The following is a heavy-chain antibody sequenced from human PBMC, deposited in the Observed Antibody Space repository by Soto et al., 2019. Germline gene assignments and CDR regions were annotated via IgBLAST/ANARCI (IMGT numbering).Heavy chain of an antibody. V-gene: IGHV3-11*01. CDR3: GRDPELWDENVATRPSIYYYGMDV. J-gene: IGHJ6*02. CDR2: ISRSGSTI. CDR1: GFTFSNHY. Sequence: QMRLVESGGGLVEPGGSLRLSCEASGFTFSNHYMSWIRQAPGKGLEWVSYISRSGSTIYYADSVRGRFTISRDNSKSSLYLQMDSLRAEDTAMYYCGRDPELWDENVATRPSIYYYGMDVWGQGTTVTVSS. D-gene: IGHD3-16*01.